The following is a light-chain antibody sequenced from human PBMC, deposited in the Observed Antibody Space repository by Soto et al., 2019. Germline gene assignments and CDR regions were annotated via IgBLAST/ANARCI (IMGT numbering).Light chain of an antibody. V-gene: IGKV3-20*01. CDR1: QSVGGSS. CDR3: QQYQNSPRT. CDR2: DTS. J-gene: IGKJ1*01. Sequence: ETALTQSPCTLSLSPGERATVSCRASQSVGGSSLAWYQQRPGQAPRLLIYDTSKRATGIPDRFSGSGSGTDFTLTISRLEPEDFAVYYCQQYQNSPRTFGQGTKVDIK.